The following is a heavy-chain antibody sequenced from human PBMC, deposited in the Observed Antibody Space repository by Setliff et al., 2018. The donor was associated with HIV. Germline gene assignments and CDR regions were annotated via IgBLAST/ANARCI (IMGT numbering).Heavy chain of an antibody. V-gene: IGHV1-46*01. CDR2: IKHHSGGT. D-gene: IGHD1-20*01. CDR1: GYTFSTYY. Sequence: ASVKVSCKASGYTFSTYYIQWVRQAPGQGLEWMGIIKHHSGGTRFAQKFQGRVTITADESTSTAYMELSSLRSEDTAVYYCARGGRANWSINWFDPWGQGTLVTVSS. J-gene: IGHJ5*02. CDR3: ARGGRANWSINWFDP.